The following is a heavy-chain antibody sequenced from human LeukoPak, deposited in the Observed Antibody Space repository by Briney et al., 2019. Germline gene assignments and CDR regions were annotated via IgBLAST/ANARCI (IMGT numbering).Heavy chain of an antibody. Sequence: GGSLRLSCAASGFTFSSYAMSWVRQAPGKGLEWVSAISGSGGSTYYADSVKGRFTISRDNSKNTLYLQMNSLRAEDTAVYYCATRDGYKHFSFWEYFQHWGQGTLVTVSS. D-gene: IGHD5-24*01. CDR1: GFTFSSYA. CDR2: ISGSGGST. V-gene: IGHV3-23*01. J-gene: IGHJ1*01. CDR3: ATRDGYKHFSFWEYFQH.